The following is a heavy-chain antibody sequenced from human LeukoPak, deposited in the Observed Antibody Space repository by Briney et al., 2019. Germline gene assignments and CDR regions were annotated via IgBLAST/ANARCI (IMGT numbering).Heavy chain of an antibody. CDR2: IWYDGNNK. CDR1: GFSFSTYD. V-gene: IGHV3-33*01. J-gene: IGHJ5*02. D-gene: IGHD5-18*01. CDR3: ARPGYTYGKLSSWFDP. Sequence: GGSLRLSCAASGFSFSTYDMHWVRQAPGKGLEWVAVIWYDGNNKYYADSVKGRSTISRDNSKNTLYLQMNSLRAEDTAIYYCARPGYTYGKLSSWFDPWGQGTMVTVSS.